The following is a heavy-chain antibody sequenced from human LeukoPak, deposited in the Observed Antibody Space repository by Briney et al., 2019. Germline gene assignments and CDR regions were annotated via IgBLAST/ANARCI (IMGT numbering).Heavy chain of an antibody. J-gene: IGHJ6*03. Sequence: GGSLRLSCAASGFTFSSYNMNWVSQAPGKGLEWVSSITTSSTYTFYADSVKGRFTISRDNAKNSLYLQMNSLRAEDTAFYYLARDPYNGNEGASYYYYMGAGGKGPTVTISS. CDR3: ARDPYNGNEGASYYYYMGA. V-gene: IGHV3-21*01. CDR1: GFTFSSYN. D-gene: IGHD1-20*01. CDR2: ITTSSTYT.